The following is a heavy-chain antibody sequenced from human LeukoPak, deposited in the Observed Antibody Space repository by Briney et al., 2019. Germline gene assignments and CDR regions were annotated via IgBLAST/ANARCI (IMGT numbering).Heavy chain of an antibody. CDR1: GFTFSSYS. Sequence: GGSLRLSCAASGFTFSSYSMNWVRQAPGKGLEWVSSISSSSSYIYYADSVKGRFTISRDNAKNSLYLQMNSLRAVDTAVYYCARIGDYGDSSYYFDYWGQGTLVTVSS. J-gene: IGHJ4*02. V-gene: IGHV3-21*01. CDR3: ARIGDYGDSSYYFDY. CDR2: ISSSSSYI. D-gene: IGHD4-17*01.